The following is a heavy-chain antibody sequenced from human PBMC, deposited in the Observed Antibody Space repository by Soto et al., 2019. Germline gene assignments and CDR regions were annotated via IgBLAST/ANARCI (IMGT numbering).Heavy chain of an antibody. CDR3: ARRGYSSSWYYYYYYDMDV. J-gene: IGHJ6*02. D-gene: IGHD6-13*01. V-gene: IGHV1-8*01. CDR2: MNPNSGNT. CDR1: GYTFTSYD. Sequence: QVQLVQSGAEVKKPGASVKVSCKASGYTFTSYDINWVRQATGQGLEWMGWMNPNSGNTGYAQKFQGRVTMTRNTSISTAYNELSSLRSEDTAVYYCARRGYSSSWYYYYYYDMDVCGQGTTVTVSS.